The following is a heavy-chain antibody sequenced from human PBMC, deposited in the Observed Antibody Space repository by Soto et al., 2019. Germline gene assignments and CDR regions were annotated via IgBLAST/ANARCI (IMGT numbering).Heavy chain of an antibody. CDR3: ARARGYDFWSGYPDYYYGMDV. D-gene: IGHD3-3*01. J-gene: IGHJ6*02. Sequence: PGGSLRLSCAASGFTFSSYDMHWVRQATGKGLEWVSANGTAGDTYYPGPVKGRFTISRENAKNSLYLQMNSLRAEDTAVYYCARARGYDFWSGYPDYYYGMDVWGQGTTVTVSS. V-gene: IGHV3-13*01. CDR2: NGTAGDT. CDR1: GFTFSSYD.